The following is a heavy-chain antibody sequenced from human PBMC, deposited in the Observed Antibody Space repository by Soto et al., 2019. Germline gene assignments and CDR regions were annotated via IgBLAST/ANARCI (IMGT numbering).Heavy chain of an antibody. CDR3: ASLYDSSGYYEAGYYCYGMDG. J-gene: IGHJ6*02. CDR2: IYPGDSDT. V-gene: IGHV5-51*01. D-gene: IGHD3-22*01. Sequence: GESLKISCKGSGYSFTNYWIGWVRQMPGKGLEWMGIIYPGDSDTRYSSSFQGQVTISADKSINTTYLQWISLKASDTAMYYCASLYDSSGYYEAGYYCYGMDGWGQGNTVTVSS. CDR1: GYSFTNYW.